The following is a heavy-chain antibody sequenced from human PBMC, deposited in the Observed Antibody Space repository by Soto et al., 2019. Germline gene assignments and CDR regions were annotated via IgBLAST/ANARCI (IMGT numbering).Heavy chain of an antibody. CDR1: GGSFSGYY. V-gene: IGHV4-34*01. D-gene: IGHD1-1*01. Sequence: SETLSLTCAVYGGSFSGYYWSWIRQPPGKGLEWIGEINHSGSTNYNPSLKSRVTISVDTSKNQFSLKLSSVTAADTAVYYCARGRLRGTTWFDYWGQGTLVTVSS. CDR2: INHSGST. CDR3: ARGRLRGTTWFDY. J-gene: IGHJ4*02.